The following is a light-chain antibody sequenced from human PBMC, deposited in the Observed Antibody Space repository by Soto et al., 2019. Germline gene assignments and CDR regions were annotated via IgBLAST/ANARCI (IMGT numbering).Light chain of an antibody. CDR3: QQRSNWPLT. CDR1: QSVSSY. CDR2: DAS. J-gene: IGKJ3*01. V-gene: IGKV3-11*01. Sequence: EVMLTQFPATLSLSPGERATLSCRASQSVSSYLAWYQQKPGQAPRLLIFDASSRATGIPARFSGSGSGTDFTLTISSLEPEDFAVYYCQQRSNWPLTLGPGTKVDIK.